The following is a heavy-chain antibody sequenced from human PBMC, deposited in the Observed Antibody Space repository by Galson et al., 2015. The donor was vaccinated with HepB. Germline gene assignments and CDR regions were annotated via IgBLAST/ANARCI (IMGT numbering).Heavy chain of an antibody. CDR3: ARVRAYSYGYLDY. D-gene: IGHD5-18*01. Sequence: LSLTCAVYGGSFSGYYWSWIRQPPGKGLEWIGEINHSGSTNYNPSLKSRVTISVDTSKNQFSLKLSSVTAADTAVYYCARVRAYSYGYLDYWGQGTLVTVSS. CDR1: GGSFSGYY. V-gene: IGHV4-34*01. CDR2: INHSGST. J-gene: IGHJ4*02.